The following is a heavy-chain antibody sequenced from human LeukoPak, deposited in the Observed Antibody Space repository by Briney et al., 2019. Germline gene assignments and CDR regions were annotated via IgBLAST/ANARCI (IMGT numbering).Heavy chain of an antibody. J-gene: IGHJ6*03. V-gene: IGHV4-39*07. CDR1: GGSISTSSYY. D-gene: IGHD3-22*01. Sequence: SETLSLTCTVSGGSISTSSYYWGWIRQPPGKGLEWIGNIFYSGSTYYNPSLKSRVTISVDTSKNQFSLKLSSVTAADTAVYYCARDSYYYDSSGYRSGYYYYMDVWGKGTTVTVSS. CDR3: ARDSYYYDSSGYRSGYYYYMDV. CDR2: IFYSGST.